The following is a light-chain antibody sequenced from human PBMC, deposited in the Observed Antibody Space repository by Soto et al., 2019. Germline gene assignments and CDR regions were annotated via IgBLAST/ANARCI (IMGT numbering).Light chain of an antibody. CDR1: QSVRSSY. J-gene: IGKJ1*01. CDR2: GAS. Sequence: ENVLTQSPGTLSLSPGERATLSCRASQSVRSSYLAWYQQKPGQAPRLLIHGASSRATGIPDRFSGGGSGTDFTLIISRLEPEDFAVYYCQQYGGSPWTFGQGTKVEFK. CDR3: QQYGGSPWT. V-gene: IGKV3-20*01.